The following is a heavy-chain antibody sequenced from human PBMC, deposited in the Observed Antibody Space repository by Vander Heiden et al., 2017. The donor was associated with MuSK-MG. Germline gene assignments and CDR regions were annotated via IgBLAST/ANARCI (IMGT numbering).Heavy chain of an antibody. J-gene: IGHJ4*02. CDR3: ARESVVGPNFDY. D-gene: IGHD1-26*01. V-gene: IGHV3-21*01. Sequence: EVQLVESGGGLVKPGGSLRLSCAASGFTFSSYSMNWVRQAPGKGLEWVSSISSSSSYIYYADSAKGRFTISRDNAKNSLYLQMNSLRAEDTAVYYCARESVVGPNFDYWGQGTLVTVSS. CDR1: GFTFSSYS. CDR2: ISSSSSYI.